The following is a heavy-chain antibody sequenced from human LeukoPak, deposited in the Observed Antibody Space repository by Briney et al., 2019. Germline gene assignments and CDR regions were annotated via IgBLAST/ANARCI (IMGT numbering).Heavy chain of an antibody. J-gene: IGHJ4*02. D-gene: IGHD6-13*01. CDR2: ISHSGST. Sequence: PSQTLSLTCTVSGGSISSGGSYWSWIRQPPGKGLEWIGYISHSGSTYYNPSLKSRVTISVDRSKNQFSLKLSSVTAADTAVYYCARIIAASGTSTFDYWGQGTLVTVSS. CDR1: GGSISSGGSY. CDR3: ARIIAASGTSTFDY. V-gene: IGHV4-30-2*01.